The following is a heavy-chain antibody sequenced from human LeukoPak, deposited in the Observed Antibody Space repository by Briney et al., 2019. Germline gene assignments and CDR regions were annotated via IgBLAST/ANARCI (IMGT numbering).Heavy chain of an antibody. D-gene: IGHD5-24*01. CDR2: INHSGST. CDR1: GGSFSGYY. V-gene: IGHV4-34*01. CDR3: ARVVEVATTPYNWFDP. J-gene: IGHJ5*02. Sequence: SETLSLTCAVYGGSFSGYYWSWIRQPPGKGLEWIGEINHSGSTNYNPSLKSRVTISVDTSKNQFSLKLSSVTAADTAVYYCARVVEVATTPYNWFDPWGQGTLVTVSS.